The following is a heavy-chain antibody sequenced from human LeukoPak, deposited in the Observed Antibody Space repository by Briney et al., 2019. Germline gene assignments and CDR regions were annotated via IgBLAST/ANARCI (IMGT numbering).Heavy chain of an antibody. J-gene: IGHJ4*02. D-gene: IGHD6-13*01. CDR3: ARELGYSSIDY. V-gene: IGHV4-34*01. CDR1: GGSFSGYY. CDR2: INHSGST. Sequence: SETLSLTCAVYGGSFSGYYWSWIRQPPGKGLEWIGEINHSGSTNYNPSLKSRVTISVDTSKNQFSLKLSSVTAADTAVYYCARELGYSSIDYWGQGTLVTVSS.